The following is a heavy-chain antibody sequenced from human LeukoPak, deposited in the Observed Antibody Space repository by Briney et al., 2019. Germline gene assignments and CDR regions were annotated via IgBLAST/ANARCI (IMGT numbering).Heavy chain of an antibody. V-gene: IGHV3-15*01. Sequence: PRGSLRLSCAASGFTFSNAWMSWVRQAPGKGLEWVGRIKSKTDGGTTDYAAPVKGRFTIPRDDSKNTAYLQMNSLKTEDTAVYYCSRSSSRNFGVVIKSYYYYMDVWGKGTTVTVSS. CDR3: SRSSSRNFGVVIKSYYYYMDV. CDR1: GFTFSNAW. D-gene: IGHD3-3*01. J-gene: IGHJ6*03. CDR2: IKSKTDGGTT.